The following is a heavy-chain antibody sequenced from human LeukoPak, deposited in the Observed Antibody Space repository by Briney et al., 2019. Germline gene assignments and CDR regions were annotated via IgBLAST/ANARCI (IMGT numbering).Heavy chain of an antibody. CDR3: AVNSGYDWVLSGGFDY. J-gene: IGHJ4*02. D-gene: IGHD5-12*01. V-gene: IGHV1-18*01. CDR1: GYTFTSYG. CDR2: ISAYNGNT. Sequence: ASVKVSCKASGYTFTSYGISWVRQAPGQGLEWMGWISAYNGNTNYALKLQGRVTMTTDTSTSTAYMELRSLRSDDTAVYYCAVNSGYDWVLSGGFDYWGQGTLVTVSS.